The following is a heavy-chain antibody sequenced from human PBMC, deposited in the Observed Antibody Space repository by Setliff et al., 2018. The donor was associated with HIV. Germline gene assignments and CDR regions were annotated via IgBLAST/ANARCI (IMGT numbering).Heavy chain of an antibody. CDR2: IHVSGNT. CDR3: TRHGPAPSGTYWDYFDY. D-gene: IGHD1-26*01. V-gene: IGHV4-59*08. J-gene: IGHJ4*02. CDR1: GGSISAYY. Sequence: SETLSLTCTVSGGSISAYYWNWIRQAPGEGLEWIGYIHVSGNTKYNPSLKSRVTISVDTSKNQFSLRLSSVTAADTAVYYCTRHGPAPSGTYWDYFDYWGQGTLVTVSS.